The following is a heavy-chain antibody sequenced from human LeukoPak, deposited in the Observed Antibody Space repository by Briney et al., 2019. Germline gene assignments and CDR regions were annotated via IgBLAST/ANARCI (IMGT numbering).Heavy chain of an antibody. CDR1: GGTFSSYA. Sequence: ASVKVSCKASGGTFSSYAISWVRQAPGQGLEWMGWISAYNGNTNYAQKLQGRVTMTTDTSTSTAYMELRSLRSDDTAVYYCARELYSGSYFRHAFDIWGQGTMVTVSS. CDR2: ISAYNGNT. J-gene: IGHJ3*02. CDR3: ARELYSGSYFRHAFDI. V-gene: IGHV1-18*01. D-gene: IGHD1-26*01.